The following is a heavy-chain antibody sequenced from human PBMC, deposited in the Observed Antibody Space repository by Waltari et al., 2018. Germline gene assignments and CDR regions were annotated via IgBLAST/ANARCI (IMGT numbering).Heavy chain of an antibody. CDR1: GASVSSDY. CDR2: IYSSGNT. CDR3: ARDKMLLRTMDV. J-gene: IGHJ6*02. D-gene: IGHD2-8*01. Sequence: QVRLQESGPGLVKPSEPLSLICTVSGASVSSDYWCWIRQPAGKGLEWIGRIYSSGNTNYSPSLRGRLTISVDTSKNQVSLRLTSVTAADSAVYYCARDKMLLRTMDVWGQGTTVVVSS. V-gene: IGHV4-4*07.